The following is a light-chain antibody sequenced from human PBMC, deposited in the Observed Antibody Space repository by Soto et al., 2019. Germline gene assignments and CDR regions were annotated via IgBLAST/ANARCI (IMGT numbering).Light chain of an antibody. V-gene: IGLV1-40*01. CDR1: SSNLGARYD. J-gene: IGLJ3*02. CDR2: GSS. Sequence: QSVLTQPPTVSGAPGQTVTISCTGSSSNLGARYDVHWYQQVPGKAPKLLIFGSSDRASGVSDRFSGSKSGTSASLAITGLQADDEATYFCQSYDKSLSGSVFGGGTKLTVL. CDR3: QSYDKSLSGSV.